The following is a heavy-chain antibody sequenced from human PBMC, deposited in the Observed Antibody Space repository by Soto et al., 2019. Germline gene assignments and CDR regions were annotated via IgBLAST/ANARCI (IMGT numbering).Heavy chain of an antibody. CDR1: GYSISSGYY. CDR3: ARGGYYDSSGYYRGYYFDY. Sequence: SETLSLTCAVSGYSISSGYYWGWIRQPPGKGLEWIGSIYHSGSTYYNPSLKSRVTISVDTSKNQFSLKLSSVTAADTAVYYCARGGYYDSSGYYRGYYFDYWGQGTLVTVSS. CDR2: IYHSGST. D-gene: IGHD3-22*01. J-gene: IGHJ4*02. V-gene: IGHV4-38-2*01.